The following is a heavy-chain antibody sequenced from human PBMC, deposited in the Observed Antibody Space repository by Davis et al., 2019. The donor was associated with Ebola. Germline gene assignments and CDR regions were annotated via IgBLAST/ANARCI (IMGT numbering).Heavy chain of an antibody. CDR2: INHSGST. Sequence: PGGSLRLSCAASGFTFSSYAMSWIRQPPGKGLEWIGEINHSGSTNYNPSLKSRVTISVDTSKNQFSLKLSSVTAADTAVYYCARGPGRREVRGVIRYYYYMDVWGKGTTVTVSS. J-gene: IGHJ6*03. CDR3: ARGPGRREVRGVIRYYYYMDV. V-gene: IGHV4-34*01. D-gene: IGHD3-10*01. CDR1: GFTFSSYA.